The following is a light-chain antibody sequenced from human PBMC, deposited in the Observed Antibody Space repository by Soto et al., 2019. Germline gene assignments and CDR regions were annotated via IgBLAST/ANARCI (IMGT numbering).Light chain of an antibody. CDR3: QQSYSTHPIT. CDR2: AAS. J-gene: IGKJ5*01. Sequence: DIEMTQSPSSLSASVGDRVTITCRASQSISSYLNWYQQKPGKPTKLMIYAASSLQSGVPSRFSGSGAGTDFTLTISSLQPEDFATYYCQQSYSTHPITFGQGTRLEIK. CDR1: QSISSY. V-gene: IGKV1-39*01.